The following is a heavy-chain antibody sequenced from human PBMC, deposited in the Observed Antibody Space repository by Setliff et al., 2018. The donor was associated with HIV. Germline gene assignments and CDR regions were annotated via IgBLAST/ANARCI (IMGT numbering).Heavy chain of an antibody. CDR2: VNPNSGNT. CDR1: GYTFTSYD. D-gene: IGHD6-19*01. J-gene: IGHJ6*03. V-gene: IGHV1-8*02. Sequence: ASVKVSCKASGYTFTSYDINWVRQATGQGLEWMGWVNPNSGNTGYAQKSQGRVTMTRNTSIRTVYMELSSLRSEDTAAYYCARGAWYTSGWHSSRYMDVWGKGSTVTVSS. CDR3: ARGAWYTSGWHSSRYMDV.